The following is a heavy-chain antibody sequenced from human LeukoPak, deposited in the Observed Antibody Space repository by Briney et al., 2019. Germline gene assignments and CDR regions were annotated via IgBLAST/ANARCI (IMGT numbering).Heavy chain of an antibody. CDR2: INPDSGGT. CDR1: GYTFTGYY. CDR3: ARGDYRYGYPN. J-gene: IGHJ4*02. V-gene: IGHV1-2*02. Sequence: ASVKVSCKASGYTFTGYYMHWVRQAPGQGHEWMGWINPDSGGTNYAQKFQGRVTVTRDTSISTAYMELSSLTSDDTAVYFCARGDYRYGYPNWGEGTLVTVSS. D-gene: IGHD5-18*01.